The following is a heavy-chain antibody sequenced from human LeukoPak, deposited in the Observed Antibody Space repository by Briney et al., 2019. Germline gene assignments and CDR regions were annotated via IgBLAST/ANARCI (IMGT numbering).Heavy chain of an antibody. J-gene: IGHJ4*02. CDR1: GYTFTSYD. V-gene: IGHV1-18*01. CDR2: IGAYNGNT. Sequence: GASVKVSCKASGYTFTSYDINWVRQATGQGLEWMGWIGAYNGNTNYAQKLQGRVTMTTDTSTSTAYMELRSLRSDDTAVYYCARGRQQLSAFDYWGQGTLVTVSS. D-gene: IGHD6-13*01. CDR3: ARGRQQLSAFDY.